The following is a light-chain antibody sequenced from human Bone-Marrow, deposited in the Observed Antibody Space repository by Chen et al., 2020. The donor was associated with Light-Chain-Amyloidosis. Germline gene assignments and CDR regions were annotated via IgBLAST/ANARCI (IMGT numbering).Light chain of an antibody. CDR1: DLPTKY. CDR2: RDT. V-gene: IGLV3-25*03. J-gene: IGLJ2*01. Sequence: SYQLTQPPSVSVSPGQTAGITCPGADLPTKYAYWYQQKPGQAPVLVIHRDTERPSGISERFSGSSSGTTATLTISGVQAEDEADYHCQSADSSGTYEVIFGGGTKLTVL. CDR3: QSADSSGTYEVI.